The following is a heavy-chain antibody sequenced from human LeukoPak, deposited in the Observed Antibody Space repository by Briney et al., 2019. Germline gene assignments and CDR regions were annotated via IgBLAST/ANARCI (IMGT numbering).Heavy chain of an antibody. V-gene: IGHV4-59*01. CDR1: GGSISTYY. J-gene: IGHJ5*02. CDR3: ARAFDSRDWFDP. CDR2: IYYSGNT. Sequence: PSETLSLTCTVSGGSISTYYWSWIRQPPGKGLVWIGYIYYSGNTNYNPSLKSRVTISVDTSKNQFSLKLSSVTAADTAVYYCARAFDSRDWFDPWGQGTLVTVSS. D-gene: IGHD3-9*01.